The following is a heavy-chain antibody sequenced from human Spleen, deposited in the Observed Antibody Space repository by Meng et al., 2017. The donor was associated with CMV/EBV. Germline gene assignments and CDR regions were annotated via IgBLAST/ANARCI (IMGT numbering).Heavy chain of an antibody. CDR1: EFTFNNYA. V-gene: IGHV3-30*01. CDR3: ARDRGGYYYDSSGPRY. D-gene: IGHD3-22*01. Sequence: GGSLRLSCAASEFTFNNYALHWVRQAPGRGLEWMAVISYDGSAKFYADSVKGRFTISRDTSKNTLYLQMNSLRREDTAVYYCARDRGGYYYDSSGPRYWGQGTLVTVSS. CDR2: ISYDGSAK. J-gene: IGHJ4*02.